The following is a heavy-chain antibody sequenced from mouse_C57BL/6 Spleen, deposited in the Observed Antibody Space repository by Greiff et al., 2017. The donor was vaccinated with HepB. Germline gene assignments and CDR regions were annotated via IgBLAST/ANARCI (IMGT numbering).Heavy chain of an antibody. Sequence: VQLQQSGPGLVAPSQSLSITCTVSGFSLTSYGVSWVRQPPGKGLEWLGVIWGDGSTNYHSALISRLSISKDNSKSQVFLKLNSLQTDDTATYYCAKLFITTVEGGFAYWGQGTLVTVSA. CDR3: AKLFITTVEGGFAY. V-gene: IGHV2-3*01. J-gene: IGHJ3*01. D-gene: IGHD1-1*01. CDR2: IWGDGST. CDR1: GFSLTSYG.